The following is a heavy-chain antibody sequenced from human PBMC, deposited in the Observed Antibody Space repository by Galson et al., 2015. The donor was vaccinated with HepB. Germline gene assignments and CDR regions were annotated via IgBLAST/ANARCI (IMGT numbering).Heavy chain of an antibody. D-gene: IGHD2-2*01. Sequence: SLRLSCAASGFTFSSYAMHWVRQAPGKGLEWVAVISYDGSNKYYADSVKGRFTISRDNSKNTLYLQMNSLRAEDTAVYYCARDLVPAAMLHFQHWGQGTLVTVSS. J-gene: IGHJ1*01. V-gene: IGHV3-30*04. CDR2: ISYDGSNK. CDR3: ARDLVPAAMLHFQH. CDR1: GFTFSSYA.